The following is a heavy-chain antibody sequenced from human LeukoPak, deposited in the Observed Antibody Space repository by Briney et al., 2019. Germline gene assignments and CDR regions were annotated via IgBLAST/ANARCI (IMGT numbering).Heavy chain of an antibody. CDR1: GFTVSSNY. CDR2: IYSSGST. D-gene: IGHD3-16*01. CDR3: ARDLTGDV. J-gene: IGHJ6*04. Sequence: PGGSLRLSCAASGFTVSSNYMSWVRQAPGKGLEWVSVIYSSGSTYYADSVKGRFTISRDNSKNTLSLQMNSLRAEDTAVYYCARDLTGDVWGKGTTVTVSS. V-gene: IGHV3-53*01.